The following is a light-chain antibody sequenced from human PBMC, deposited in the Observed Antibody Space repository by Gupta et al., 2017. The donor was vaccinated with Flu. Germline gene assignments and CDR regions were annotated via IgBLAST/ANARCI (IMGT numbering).Light chain of an antibody. CDR1: QSVSSY. V-gene: IGKV3-11*01. CDR3: QQRSNWRYT. Sequence: EIVLTQSPATLSLSPGDRATLSCRASQSVSSYLAWYQQKPGQAPRLLIYDASNRATGIPARFSGSGSGTDFTLTISSLEPEDVAVYYCQQRSNWRYTFGQGTKLEIK. CDR2: DAS. J-gene: IGKJ2*01.